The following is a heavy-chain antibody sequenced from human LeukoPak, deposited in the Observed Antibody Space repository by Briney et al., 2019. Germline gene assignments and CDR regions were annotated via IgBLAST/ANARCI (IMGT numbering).Heavy chain of an antibody. J-gene: IGHJ4*02. CDR2: IYYSGST. D-gene: IGHD2-15*01. V-gene: IGHV4-59*01. CDR1: GGSISSYY. Sequence: SETLSLTCTVSGGSISSYYWSWIRRPPGKGLEWIGYIYYSGSTNYNPSLKSRVTISVDTSKNQFSLKLSSVTAADTAVYYCARAGVYCSGGSCYFDYWGQGTLVTVSS. CDR3: ARAGVYCSGGSCYFDY.